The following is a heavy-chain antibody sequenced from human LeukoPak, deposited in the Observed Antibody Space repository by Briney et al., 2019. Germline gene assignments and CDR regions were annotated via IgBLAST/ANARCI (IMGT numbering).Heavy chain of an antibody. D-gene: IGHD1-26*01. V-gene: IGHV4-39*02. CDR1: GGSISSSSYY. CDR2: IYYSGST. Sequence: SETLSLTCTVSGGSISSSSYYWGWIRQPPGKGLEWIGSIYYSGSTYYNSSLKSRVTISVDTSKNQFSLKLSSVTAADTAVYYCARDAKWELLVQPNSFDYWGQGTLVTVSS. J-gene: IGHJ4*02. CDR3: ARDAKWELLVQPNSFDY.